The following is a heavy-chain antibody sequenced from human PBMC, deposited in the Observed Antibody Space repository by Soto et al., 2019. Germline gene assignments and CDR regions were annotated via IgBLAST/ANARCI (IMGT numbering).Heavy chain of an antibody. V-gene: IGHV1-2*04. CDR1: GYTFTGHY. Sequence: ASMKGSCKASGYTFTGHYMHWVRQAPGQGPEGKGWINPNSGGTNYVQKFQGWVTMTRDTSISTSYMELSRLRSDDTAVYYCAIALGVDCSSTSCYVFGMDGWGQGTTVTVSS. CDR2: INPNSGGT. J-gene: IGHJ6*02. D-gene: IGHD2-2*01. CDR3: AIALGVDCSSTSCYVFGMDG.